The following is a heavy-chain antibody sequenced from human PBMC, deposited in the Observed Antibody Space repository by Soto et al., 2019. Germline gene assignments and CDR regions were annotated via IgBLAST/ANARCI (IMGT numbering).Heavy chain of an antibody. V-gene: IGHV4-59*08. CDR2: IHYTGST. Sequence: QVQLQESGPGLVKPSETLSLTCTVSGGSMNSYYWSWVRQSPGRGPDWIGYIHYTGSTNYSPSLKSRVTISIDTSNNQFSLKLSSVTAADTAIYYGARRHCYGSRCYPYYFDLWGRGTLVTVSS. CDR1: GGSMNSYY. D-gene: IGHD2-15*01. CDR3: ARRHCYGSRCYPYYFDL. J-gene: IGHJ2*01.